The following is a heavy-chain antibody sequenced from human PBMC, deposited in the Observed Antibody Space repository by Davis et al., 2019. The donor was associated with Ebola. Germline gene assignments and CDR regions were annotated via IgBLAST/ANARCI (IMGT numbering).Heavy chain of an antibody. CDR2: ILWDDDK. Sequence: SGPTLVKPTQTLTLTCTFSGFSLTTRGVGVGWPRQPPGKALERLAFILWDDDKRYRPSLMNRLTITKDTSKNQVVLTMTDMDPVDTATYYCSHSRGSYWGDSFHIWGQGTMVTVSS. J-gene: IGHJ3*02. D-gene: IGHD1-26*01. CDR3: SHSRGSYWGDSFHI. V-gene: IGHV2-5*02. CDR1: GFSLTTRGVG.